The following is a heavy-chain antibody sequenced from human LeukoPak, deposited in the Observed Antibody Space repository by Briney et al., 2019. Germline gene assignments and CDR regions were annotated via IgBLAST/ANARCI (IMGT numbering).Heavy chain of an antibody. D-gene: IGHD3-3*01. J-gene: IGHJ1*01. CDR3: ATGAYYAD. V-gene: IGHV3-53*01. CDR2: IYSGGST. CDR1: GFSVGSNY. Sequence: GGSLRLSCAASGFSVGSNYMTWVRQAPGKGLEWVSLIYSGGSTYYADSVKGRFTISRDNSKNTLYLQMNSLRVDDTAVYYCATGAYYADWGQGTLVTVSS.